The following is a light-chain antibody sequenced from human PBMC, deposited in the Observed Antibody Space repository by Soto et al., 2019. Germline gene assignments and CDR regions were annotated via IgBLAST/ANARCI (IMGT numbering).Light chain of an antibody. V-gene: IGKV3-11*01. J-gene: IGKJ2*01. Sequence: EIVLTQSPATLSLSPGERATLSCRASQSVSDYLAWYQQKPGKAPRLLISDASNRATGIPARFRGSGSGTHFTLTISSLEPEDFAVYCCQQYGSSPPYTFGQGTKVDIK. CDR3: QQYGSSPPYT. CDR2: DAS. CDR1: QSVSDY.